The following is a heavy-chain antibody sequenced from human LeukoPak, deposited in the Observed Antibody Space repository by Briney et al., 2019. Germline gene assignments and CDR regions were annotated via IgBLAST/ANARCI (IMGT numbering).Heavy chain of an antibody. CDR1: GGPFSGYF. Sequence: SETLSLTCAVSGGPFSGYFWSWIRQSSGKGLEWIGEIHNSGTTNYNPSLNSRVTISEDTSKNQFYLNLSSVTAADTAVYYCARRYYYNLGSFPYDFWGQGTLVTVSS. CDR2: IHNSGTT. J-gene: IGHJ4*02. D-gene: IGHD3-10*01. CDR3: ARRYYYNLGSFPYDF. V-gene: IGHV4-34*01.